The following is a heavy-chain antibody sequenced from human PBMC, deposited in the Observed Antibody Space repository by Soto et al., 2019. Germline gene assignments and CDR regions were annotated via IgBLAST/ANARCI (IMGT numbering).Heavy chain of an antibody. CDR2: IYYSGST. V-gene: IGHV4-39*01. D-gene: IGHD2-2*01. CDR1: GGSISISSYY. Sequence: SDTLSLTCTVSGGSISISSYYWGWIRQPPGKGLEWIGSIYYSGSTYYNPSLKSRVTISVDTSKNQFSLKLSSVTAADTAVYYCAVVVPAVNYGNYYYYYMDVWGKGTTVTVSS. J-gene: IGHJ6*03. CDR3: AVVVPAVNYGNYYYYYMDV.